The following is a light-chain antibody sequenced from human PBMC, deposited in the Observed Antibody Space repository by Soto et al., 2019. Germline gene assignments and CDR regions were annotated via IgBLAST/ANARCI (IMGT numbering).Light chain of an antibody. V-gene: IGLV2-14*01. Sequence: QSVLTQPASVSGSPGQSITISCTGTSSDVGGYNYVSWYQQHPGKVPKLMIYDVSNRPSGVSNRFSGSKSGNTASLTIFGLQAEDEADYYCSSYTSSSTLGVFGTGTKVTVL. CDR3: SSYTSSSTLGV. CDR2: DVS. J-gene: IGLJ1*01. CDR1: SSDVGGYNY.